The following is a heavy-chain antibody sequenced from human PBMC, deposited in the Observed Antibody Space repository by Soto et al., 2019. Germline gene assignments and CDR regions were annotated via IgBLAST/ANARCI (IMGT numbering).Heavy chain of an antibody. CDR1: GYPFPSYG. V-gene: IGHV1-18*01. CDR3: ARDRKLVGVQFFDY. D-gene: IGHD2-8*02. J-gene: IGHJ4*02. CDR2: INPYNDNT. Sequence: ASVKVSCKTSGYPFPSYGLSWVRQAPGQGLEWMGWINPYNDNTKYAQKFQGRATMTTDTSTRTVYMELNSLRSDDTAMYYCARDRKLVGVQFFDYWGQGTLVTVSS.